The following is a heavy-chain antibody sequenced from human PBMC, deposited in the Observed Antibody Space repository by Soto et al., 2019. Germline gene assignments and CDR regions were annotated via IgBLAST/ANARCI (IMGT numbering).Heavy chain of an antibody. J-gene: IGHJ5*02. Sequence: SETLSLTCAVYGGSFSGYYWSWIRQPPGKGLEWIGEINHSGSTNYNPSLKSRVTISVDTSKNQFSLKLSSVTAADTAVYYCARRGREGRSLLDYDFWSGYPWFDPRGQRTPVTGSS. CDR3: ARRGREGRSLLDYDFWSGYPWFDP. D-gene: IGHD3-3*01. CDR1: GGSFSGYY. CDR2: INHSGST. V-gene: IGHV4-34*01.